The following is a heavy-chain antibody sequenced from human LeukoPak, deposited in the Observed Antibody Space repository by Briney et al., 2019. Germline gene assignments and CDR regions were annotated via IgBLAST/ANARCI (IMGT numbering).Heavy chain of an antibody. V-gene: IGHV4-34*12. J-gene: IGHJ3*02. CDR2: FIHSGSI. D-gene: IGHD6-19*01. Sequence: GSLRLSCVASGFTFRIYAMSWVRQSPGKGLEWIGEFIHSGSINYNPSLKSRVTISLDTSTNHFSLKLSSVTAADTAVYYCARVEQLQEVVDAFDIWGQGTMVTVSS. CDR1: GFTFRIYA. CDR3: ARVEQLQEVVDAFDI.